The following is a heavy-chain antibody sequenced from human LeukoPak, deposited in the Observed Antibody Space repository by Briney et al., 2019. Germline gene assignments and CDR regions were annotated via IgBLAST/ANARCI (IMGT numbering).Heavy chain of an antibody. CDR1: EGTFSSYA. CDR2: IIPIFGTA. D-gene: IGHD3-22*01. Sequence: SVKVSCKASEGTFSSYAISWVRQAPGQGLEWMGGIIPIFGTANYAQKFQGRVTITTDESTSTAYMELSSLRSEDTAVYYCARGDYYDSSGPFDYWGQGTLVTVSS. J-gene: IGHJ4*02. V-gene: IGHV1-69*05. CDR3: ARGDYYDSSGPFDY.